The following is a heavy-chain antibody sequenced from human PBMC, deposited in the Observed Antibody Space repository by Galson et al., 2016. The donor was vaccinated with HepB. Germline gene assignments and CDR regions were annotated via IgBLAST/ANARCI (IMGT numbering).Heavy chain of an antibody. J-gene: IGHJ3*02. CDR3: AREVVVVAAPWAFDI. CDR2: IYTSGST. D-gene: IGHD2-15*01. V-gene: IGHV4-61*02. CDR1: GGSISSGSYY. Sequence: SLSLTCTVSGGSISSGSYYWSWIRQPAGKELEWIGRIYTSGSTNYNPSLKSRVTISVDTSKNQFSLKLSSVTAADTAVYYCAREVVVVAAPWAFDIWGQGTMVTVSS.